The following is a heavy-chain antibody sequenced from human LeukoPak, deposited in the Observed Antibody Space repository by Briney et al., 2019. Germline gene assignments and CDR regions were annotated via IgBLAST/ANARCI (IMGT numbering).Heavy chain of an antibody. V-gene: IGHV4-59*11. CDR3: ARGRSGTFDY. Sequence: PSETLSLTCTVSGGSISSHYWSWVRQPPGKGLEWIGYIYYSGSTNYNPSLKSRVTISVDTSKNQFSLKLSSVTAADTAVYYCARGRSGTFDYWGQGTLATVSS. CDR2: IYYSGST. D-gene: IGHD1-1*01. CDR1: GGSISSHY. J-gene: IGHJ4*02.